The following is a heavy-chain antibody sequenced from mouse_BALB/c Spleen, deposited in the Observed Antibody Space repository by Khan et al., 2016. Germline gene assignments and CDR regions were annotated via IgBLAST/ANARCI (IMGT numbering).Heavy chain of an antibody. J-gene: IGHJ4*01. D-gene: IGHD2-10*02. CDR2: INTYTGEP. CDR3: ARGYGNYRYYYAMDY. V-gene: IGHV9-1*02. CDR1: GYTFTNYG. Sequence: QIQLVQSGPELKKPGETVKISCKASGYTFTNYGMNWVKQAPGKGLKWMGWINTYTGEPTYADDFKGRFAFSLETSASTAYLQINNLKNEDMATYFCARGYGNYRYYYAMDYWGQGTSVTVSS.